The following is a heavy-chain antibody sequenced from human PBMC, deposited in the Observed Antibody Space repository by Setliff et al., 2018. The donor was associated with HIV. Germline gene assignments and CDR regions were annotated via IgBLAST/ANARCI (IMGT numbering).Heavy chain of an antibody. D-gene: IGHD5-18*01. J-gene: IGHJ6*02. V-gene: IGHV4-31*03. CDR3: ARVGSAIQVTLFGMDV. CDR2: ITYSGST. CDR1: GGSISRVGYY. Sequence: SETLSLTCSVSGGSISRVGYYWSWIRQHPGKGLEWIGYITYSGSTYYNPSLMSRVSISPDTSKNQFSLKLTSVAAADTAVYCCARVGSAIQVTLFGMDVWGQGTTVTVSS.